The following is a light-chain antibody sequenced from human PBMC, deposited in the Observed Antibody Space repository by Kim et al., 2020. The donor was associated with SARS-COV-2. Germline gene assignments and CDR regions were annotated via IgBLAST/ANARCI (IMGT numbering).Light chain of an antibody. CDR3: QQFDSYPLT. CDR2: DTS. CDR1: QGISSY. Sequence: AFVGDTVTVTCRASQGISSYLAWYQQKSGKAPKLLIYDTSILQSGVPSRFSGGGSGTEFTLTISSLQPEDFATYYCQQFDSYPLTFGQGTRLEIK. J-gene: IGKJ5*01. V-gene: IGKV1-9*01.